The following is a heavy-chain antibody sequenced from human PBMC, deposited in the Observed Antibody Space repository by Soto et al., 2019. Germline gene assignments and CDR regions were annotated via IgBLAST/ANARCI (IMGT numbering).Heavy chain of an antibody. Sequence: SETLSLTCTVSGDSISSGSYWGWIRQPPGEGPEWIASIYHGATTFYNPSLKSRISISVDTSKNQFSLRLTSVTAADTATYYCARVHVMVVAGSTFDYWGPGTLVT. CDR2: IYHGATT. J-gene: IGHJ4*03. D-gene: IGHD6-19*01. CDR3: ARVHVMVVAGSTFDY. CDR1: GDSISSGSY. V-gene: IGHV4-38-2*02.